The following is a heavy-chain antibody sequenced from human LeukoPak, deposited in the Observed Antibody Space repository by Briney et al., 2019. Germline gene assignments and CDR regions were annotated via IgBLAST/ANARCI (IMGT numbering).Heavy chain of an antibody. CDR3: ARFQWPDAFDI. CDR2: IYYSGST. V-gene: IGHV4-59*12. Sequence: SETLSLTCTVSGGSISSYYWSWIRQPPGKGLEWIGYIYYSGSTNYNPSLKSRVTISVDKSKNQFSLKLSSVTAADTAVYYCARFQWPDAFDIWGQGTMVTVSS. D-gene: IGHD6-19*01. J-gene: IGHJ3*02. CDR1: GGSISSYY.